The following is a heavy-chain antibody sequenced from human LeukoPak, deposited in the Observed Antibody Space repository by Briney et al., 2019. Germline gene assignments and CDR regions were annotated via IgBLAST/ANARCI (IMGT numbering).Heavy chain of an antibody. CDR1: GFTFSDYY. CDR3: ARISGSYVFDY. CDR2: ISSSTYT. Sequence: GGPLRLSCAASGFTFSDYYMSWIRQGPGKGLEWVSYISSSTYTNYADSVKGRFTISRDNAKNSMYLQMNSLRAEDTAVYYCARISGSYVFDYWGQGTLVTVSS. J-gene: IGHJ4*02. V-gene: IGHV3-11*03. D-gene: IGHD1-26*01.